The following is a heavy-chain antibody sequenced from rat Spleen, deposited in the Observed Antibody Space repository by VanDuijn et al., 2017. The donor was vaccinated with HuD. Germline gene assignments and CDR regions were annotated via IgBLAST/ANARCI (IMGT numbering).Heavy chain of an antibody. Sequence: EVQLVESGGGLVQPGRSLKLSCVASGFTFNNYWMTWVRQAPGMGLEWVASISNARGITYYADPVKGRFTISRDIANSTLYLRMNSLRSEDTATYYCARHIYGGYVMDAWGQGASVTVSS. CDR3: ARHIYGGYVMDA. V-gene: IGHV5-31*01. J-gene: IGHJ4*01. CDR2: ISNARGIT. CDR1: GFTFNNYW. D-gene: IGHD1-11*01.